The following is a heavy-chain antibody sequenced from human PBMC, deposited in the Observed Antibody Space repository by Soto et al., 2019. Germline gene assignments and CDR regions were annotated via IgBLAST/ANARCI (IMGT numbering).Heavy chain of an antibody. CDR3: ARDAKWDPRHVEAQQDDYFDY. CDR1: RYTFTAYA. D-gene: IGHD1-26*01. J-gene: IGHJ4*02. CDR2: IDTGNHNT. V-gene: IGHV1-3*04. Sequence: GASVKVSCKASRYTFTAYAIHWLRQAPGQSLEWMGWIDTGNHNTKYSQKFQDRVTITADTFANRADMELSSLSFEDTAVYYCARDAKWDPRHVEAQQDDYFDYWGQGTLVTVS.